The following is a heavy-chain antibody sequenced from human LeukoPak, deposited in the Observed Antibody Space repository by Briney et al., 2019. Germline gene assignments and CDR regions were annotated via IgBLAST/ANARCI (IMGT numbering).Heavy chain of an antibody. Sequence: GASVKVPCKASGGTFSSYAISWVRQAPGQGLEWMGGIIPIFGTANYAQKFQGRVTITADESTSTAYMELSSLRSEDTAVYYCARGEQQLAYFDYWGQGTLVTVSP. J-gene: IGHJ4*02. CDR1: GGTFSSYA. CDR2: IIPIFGTA. V-gene: IGHV1-69*13. CDR3: ARGEQQLAYFDY. D-gene: IGHD6-13*01.